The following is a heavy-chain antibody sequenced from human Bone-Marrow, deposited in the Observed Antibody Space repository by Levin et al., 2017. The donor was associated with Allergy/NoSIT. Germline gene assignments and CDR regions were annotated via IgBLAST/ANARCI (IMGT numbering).Heavy chain of an antibody. D-gene: IGHD5-12*01. CDR3: AREGGFGNSGYDYCYYYYMDV. V-gene: IGHV3-21*01. Sequence: SGGSLRLSCAASGFTFSSYSMNWVRQAPGKGLEWVSSISSSSSYIYYADSVKGRFTISRDNAKNSLYLQMNSLRAEDTAVYYCAREGGFGNSGYDYCYYYYMDVWGKGTTVTVSS. CDR2: ISSSSSYI. J-gene: IGHJ6*03. CDR1: GFTFSSYS.